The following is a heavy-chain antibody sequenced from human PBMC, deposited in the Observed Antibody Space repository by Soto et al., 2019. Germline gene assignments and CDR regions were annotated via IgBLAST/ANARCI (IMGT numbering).Heavy chain of an antibody. CDR3: AKSYVTSRPIDF. D-gene: IGHD3-10*02. Sequence: ASVKVSCKASGYSLTSYYMHWVRQAPGQGLEWMGITNPSDGSTNYAQKFQGRVTMTSDTSTSTVYMEMSSLRSEDTAMYYCAKSYVTSRPIDFWGQGTLVTVSS. V-gene: IGHV1-46*01. J-gene: IGHJ4*02. CDR2: TNPSDGST. CDR1: GYSLTSYY.